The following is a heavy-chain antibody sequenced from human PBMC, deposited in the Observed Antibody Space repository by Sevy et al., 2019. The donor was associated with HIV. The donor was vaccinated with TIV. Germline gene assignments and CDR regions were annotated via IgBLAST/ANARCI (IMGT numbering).Heavy chain of an antibody. CDR2: IFSSGTT. Sequence: SETLSLTCTVSGDSISGYYWNWIRQPAGKGLEWIGRIFSSGTTNYNPSLKSRVTMSIDTSKNQFSLRLRSVTAADSAVYYGARDRGGGDCSGGSCYFDYSYYYGMDVWGQGTTVTVSS. D-gene: IGHD2-15*01. CDR1: GDSISGYY. CDR3: ARDRGGGDCSGGSCYFDYSYYYGMDV. J-gene: IGHJ6*02. V-gene: IGHV4-4*07.